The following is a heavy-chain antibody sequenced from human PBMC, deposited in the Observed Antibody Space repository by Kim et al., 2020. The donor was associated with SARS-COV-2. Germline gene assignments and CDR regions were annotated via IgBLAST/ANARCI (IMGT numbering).Heavy chain of an antibody. J-gene: IGHJ4*02. D-gene: IGHD6-19*01. CDR3: AKDNGVAGTGDYFDY. Sequence: DSVKCRFTITRDNAKNSLYLQMNSLRAEDTALYYCAKDNGVAGTGDYFDYWGQGTLVTVSS. V-gene: IGHV3-9*01.